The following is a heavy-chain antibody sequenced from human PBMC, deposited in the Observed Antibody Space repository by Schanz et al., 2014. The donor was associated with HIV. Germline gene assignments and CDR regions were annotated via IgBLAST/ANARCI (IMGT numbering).Heavy chain of an antibody. CDR1: GFTFSSYA. D-gene: IGHD3-22*01. CDR3: ATLVVIIMEEKWFDP. J-gene: IGHJ5*02. Sequence: EVQLLESGGGLVQPGGSLRLSCAASGFTFSSYAMSWVRQAPGKGLEWVSAISDSGGRTYYADSVQGRFTISRDDSKNTLYLQMNSLRAEDTAVYYCATLVVIIMEEKWFDPWGQGTLVTVSS. CDR2: ISDSGGRT. V-gene: IGHV3-23*01.